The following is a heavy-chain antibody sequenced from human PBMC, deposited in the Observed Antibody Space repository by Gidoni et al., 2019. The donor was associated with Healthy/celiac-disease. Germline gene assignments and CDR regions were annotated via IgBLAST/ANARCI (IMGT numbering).Heavy chain of an antibody. J-gene: IGHJ5*02. Sequence: QVQLVQSGAEVKKPGSSVKVSCKASGGTFSSYAISWVRQAPGQGLEWMGGIIPIFGTANYAQKFQGRVTITADKSTSTAYMELSSLRSEDTAVYYCARENGGGIGGSYYKYNWFDPWGQGTLVTVSS. D-gene: IGHD1-26*01. CDR3: ARENGGGIGGSYYKYNWFDP. V-gene: IGHV1-69*06. CDR2: IIPIFGTA. CDR1: GGTFSSYA.